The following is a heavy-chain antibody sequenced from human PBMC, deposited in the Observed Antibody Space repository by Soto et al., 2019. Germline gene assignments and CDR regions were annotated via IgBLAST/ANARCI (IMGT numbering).Heavy chain of an antibody. V-gene: IGHV3-23*01. CDR1: GFTFSSSA. CDR3: AKSLNINWKNWFDP. Sequence: EEQLLESGGGLVQPGESLRLSCAASGFTFSSSAMNWVRQASGKGLEWVSIISDSGSRTYYADSVRGRFTISRDNSKNTLYLQMNSLRAEDTALYYCAKSLNINWKNWFDPWGQGTLVTVSS. CDR2: ISDSGSRT. D-gene: IGHD1-1*01. J-gene: IGHJ5*02.